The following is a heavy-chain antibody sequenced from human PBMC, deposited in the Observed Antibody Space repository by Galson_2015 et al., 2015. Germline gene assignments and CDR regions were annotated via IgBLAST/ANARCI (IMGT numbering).Heavy chain of an antibody. D-gene: IGHD2-2*01. CDR1: GFTFSSYS. J-gene: IGHJ6*02. Sequence: SLRLSCAASGFTFSSYSMNWVRQAPGKGLEWVSYISSSSSTIYYADSVKGRFTISRDNAKNSLYLQMNSLRDEDTAVYYRARDPPRIVVPYYYGMDVWCQATTLTVSS. CDR2: ISSSSSTI. CDR3: ARDPPRIVVPYYYGMDV. V-gene: IGHV3-48*02.